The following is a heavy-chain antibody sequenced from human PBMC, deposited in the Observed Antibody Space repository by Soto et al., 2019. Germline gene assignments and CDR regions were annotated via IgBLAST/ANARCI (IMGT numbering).Heavy chain of an antibody. V-gene: IGHV1-8*01. CDR1: GYTFTSYD. Sequence: GASVKVSCKASGYTFTSYDINRVRQATGQGLEWMGWMNPNSGNTGYAQKFQGRVTMTRNTSISTAYMELSSLRSEDTAAYYCARVGGFTIFGVVIPGGYYYYMDVWGKGTTVTVSS. CDR3: ARVGGFTIFGVVIPGGYYYYMDV. D-gene: IGHD3-3*01. J-gene: IGHJ6*03. CDR2: MNPNSGNT.